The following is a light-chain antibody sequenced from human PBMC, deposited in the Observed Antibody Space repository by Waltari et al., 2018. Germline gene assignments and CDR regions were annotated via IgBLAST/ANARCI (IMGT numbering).Light chain of an antibody. CDR3: RRSYSTPRRT. CDR1: QSISNY. CDR2: AAS. V-gene: IGKV1-39*01. J-gene: IGKJ4*01. Sequence: IQLIQSPSSLSASLGGSVTTTCQASQSISNYLTWYHEKTEKAPKLVIYAASSLQSGVPSRFSGSGSETDFALTSSSLQPEEFATYCCRRSYSTPRRTFGGGTKVEIK.